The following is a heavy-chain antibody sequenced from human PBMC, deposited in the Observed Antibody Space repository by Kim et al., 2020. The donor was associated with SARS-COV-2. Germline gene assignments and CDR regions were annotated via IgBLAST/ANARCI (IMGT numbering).Heavy chain of an antibody. Sequence: GGSLRLSCAASGFTFSSYAMSWVRQAPGKGLEWVSAISGSGGSTYYADSVKGRFTISRDNSKNTLYLQMNSLRDEDTAVYYCAKLVYGDSLTLREHAFDIWGEGTMVTVSS. V-gene: IGHV3-23*01. CDR2: ISGSGGST. CDR3: AKLVYGDSLTLREHAFDI. CDR1: GFTFSSYA. D-gene: IGHD4-17*01. J-gene: IGHJ3*02.